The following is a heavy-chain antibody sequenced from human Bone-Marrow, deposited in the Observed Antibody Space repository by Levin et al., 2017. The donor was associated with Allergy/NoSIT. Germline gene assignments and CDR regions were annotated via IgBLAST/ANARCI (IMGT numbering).Heavy chain of an antibody. CDR1: GFIISRHS. V-gene: IGHV3-48*02. Sequence: PGGSLRLSCAASGFIISRHSMNWVRQAPGKGLEWVSYISSSSSTIYYADSVKGRFTISRDNAKNSLYLQMNSLRDEDTAVYYCASAYCGGDCYAIDYWGQGTLVTVSS. CDR3: ASAYCGGDCYAIDY. J-gene: IGHJ4*02. CDR2: ISSSSSTI. D-gene: IGHD2-21*01.